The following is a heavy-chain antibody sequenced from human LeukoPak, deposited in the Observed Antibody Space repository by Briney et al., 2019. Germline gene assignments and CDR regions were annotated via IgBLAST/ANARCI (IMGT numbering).Heavy chain of an antibody. CDR1: GFTFSSYG. CDR2: IRYDGSNK. Sequence: GGSRRRSWAAAGFTFSSYGMHWVRPAPGKGLEWGAFIRYDGSNKYYADSVNGRFTISRDNSKNTLYLQMNSLRAGYTPVYYCANLYYGSGRRYYYYTDVWGKGTTVTISS. J-gene: IGHJ6*03. CDR3: ANLYYGSGRRYYYYTDV. V-gene: IGHV3-30*02. D-gene: IGHD3-10*01.